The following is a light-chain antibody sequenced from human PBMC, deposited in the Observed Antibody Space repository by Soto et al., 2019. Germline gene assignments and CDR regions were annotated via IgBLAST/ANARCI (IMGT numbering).Light chain of an antibody. J-gene: IGKJ5*01. V-gene: IGKV3-20*01. CDR1: QSVSSSY. CDR2: GAS. Sequence: EIVLTQSPGTLSLSPGERATLSCRASQSVSSSYLAWYQQKPGQAPRLLIYGASSRATGIPDRFSGSGSGTDFTLPISRLEPEDVAVYYCQQYGSSSITFGQGTRLEI. CDR3: QQYGSSSIT.